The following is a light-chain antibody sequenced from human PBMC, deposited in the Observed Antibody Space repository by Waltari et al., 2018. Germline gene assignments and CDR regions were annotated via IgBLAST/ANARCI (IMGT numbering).Light chain of an antibody. CDR3: QQANSFPPGVT. V-gene: IGKV1D-12*01. J-gene: IGKJ4*01. Sequence: DIQMTQSPSSVSASVGDRVSLTCRASQDIGNWLAWSQHKPGKAPKLLIYAASKLQSGVPSRFSGHGLGTDFTLTIDSLQPEDFATYYCQQANSFPPGVTFGGGTKVE. CDR1: QDIGNW. CDR2: AAS.